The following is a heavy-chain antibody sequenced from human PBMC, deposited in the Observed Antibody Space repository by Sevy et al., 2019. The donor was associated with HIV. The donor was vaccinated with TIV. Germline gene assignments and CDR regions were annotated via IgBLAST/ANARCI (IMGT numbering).Heavy chain of an antibody. CDR2: ISGKGRST. CDR3: AKTINSGGGVVPAANYYYYGMDV. V-gene: IGHV3-23*01. CDR1: GFTFSGYA. J-gene: IGHJ6*02. Sequence: GGSLRLSCAVSGFTFSGYAMNWVRQAPGKGLEWVSAISGKGRSTHYADSVEGRFTISRDNSKNTLYLQMNSLRAEDTAVDYCAKTINSGGGVVPAANYYYYGMDVWGQGTTVTVSS. D-gene: IGHD2-2*01.